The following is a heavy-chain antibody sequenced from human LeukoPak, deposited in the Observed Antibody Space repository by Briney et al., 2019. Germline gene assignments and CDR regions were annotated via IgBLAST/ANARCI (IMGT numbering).Heavy chain of an antibody. J-gene: IGHJ4*02. CDR3: ARSVGYSSSWYGGSYFDY. D-gene: IGHD6-13*01. Sequence: PSETLSLTCAVYGGSFSGYYWSWIRQPPGKGLEWLGEINHSGSTNYNPSLKSRVTISVDTSKNQFSLKLSSVTAADTAVYYCARSVGYSSSWYGGSYFDYWGQGTLVTVSS. CDR2: INHSGST. V-gene: IGHV4-34*01. CDR1: GGSFSGYY.